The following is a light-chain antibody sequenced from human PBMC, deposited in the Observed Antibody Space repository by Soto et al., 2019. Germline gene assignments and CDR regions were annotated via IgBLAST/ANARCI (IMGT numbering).Light chain of an antibody. CDR3: WSYAGSFTYV. J-gene: IGLJ1*01. Sequence: VLTQPASVSVSPGQSITISCTGSSSDVGSYTLVSWYQQHPGKVPKLMIYEVSKRPSGVSVRFSGSRSGNTASLTISGLQAEDEADYFCWSYAGSFTYVFGTGTKVTVL. V-gene: IGLV2-23*02. CDR1: SSDVGSYTL. CDR2: EVS.